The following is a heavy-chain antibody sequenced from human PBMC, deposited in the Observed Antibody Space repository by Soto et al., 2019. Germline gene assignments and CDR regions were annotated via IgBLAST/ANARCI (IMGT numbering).Heavy chain of an antibody. V-gene: IGHV3-7*05. CDR1: GFSFSVSY. D-gene: IGHD5-12*01. CDR3: ASLGSGDYGGYVGSDY. Sequence: EVHLVESGGGLVQPGGSLRLSCAATGFSFSVSYMTWVRQAPGKGLEWVATIKEDGSEKYYADSVRGRFTISKDNAERSLWLQMSSLRAEDTAVYYWASLGSGDYGGYVGSDYWGQGTLVTVSS. J-gene: IGHJ4*02. CDR2: IKEDGSEK.